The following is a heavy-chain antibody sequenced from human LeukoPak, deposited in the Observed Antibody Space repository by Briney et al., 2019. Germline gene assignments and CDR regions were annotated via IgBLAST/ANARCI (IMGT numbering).Heavy chain of an antibody. CDR3: ARGLDSSGYYYVDY. V-gene: IGHV4-34*01. J-gene: IGHJ4*02. D-gene: IGHD3-22*01. Sequence: SETLSFTCAVYGGSFSGYYWSWIRQPPGKGLEWIGEINHSGSTNYNPSLKSRVTISVDTSKNQFSLKLSSVTAADTAVYYCARGLDSSGYYYVDYWGQGTLVTVSS. CDR2: INHSGST. CDR1: GGSFSGYY.